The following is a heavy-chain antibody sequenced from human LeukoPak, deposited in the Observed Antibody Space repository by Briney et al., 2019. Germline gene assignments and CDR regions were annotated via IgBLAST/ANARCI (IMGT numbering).Heavy chain of an antibody. CDR1: GGSFSGYY. V-gene: IGHV4-34*01. Sequence: SETLSLTCAVYGGSFSGYYWSWIRQPPGKGLEWIGEINHSGSTNYNPSLKSRVTISVDTSKNQFSLKLSSVTAADTAVYYCAREGPYTGSFYWGQGTLVTVSS. CDR3: AREGPYTGSFY. D-gene: IGHD1-26*01. CDR2: INHSGST. J-gene: IGHJ4*02.